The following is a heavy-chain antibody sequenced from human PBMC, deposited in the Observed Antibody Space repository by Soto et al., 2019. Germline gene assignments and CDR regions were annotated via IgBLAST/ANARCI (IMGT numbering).Heavy chain of an antibody. J-gene: IGHJ4*02. V-gene: IGHV3-23*01. CDR1: GFTFSNYA. D-gene: IGHD6-19*01. CDR2: LSGSGGST. Sequence: PGGSLRLSCAASGFTFSNYAMSWVRQAPGKGLEWVSTLSGSGGSTYYADSVKGRFTISRDNSKNTLYLQMNSLRAEDTAVYYCAKDLSSRWLGQVWGQGTLVTVSS. CDR3: AKDLSSRWLGQV.